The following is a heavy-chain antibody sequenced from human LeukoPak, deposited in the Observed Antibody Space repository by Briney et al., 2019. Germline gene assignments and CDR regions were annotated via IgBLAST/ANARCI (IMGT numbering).Heavy chain of an antibody. CDR1: GYTFTSYA. Sequence: GASVTVSCKASGYTFTSYAMHWVRQAPGQRLEWMGWINAGNGNTKYSQKFQGRVTITRDTSASTAYMELSSLRSEDTAVYYCARAHCSGGSCYSSFDYWGQGTLVAVSS. V-gene: IGHV1-3*01. CDR2: INAGNGNT. CDR3: ARAHCSGGSCYSSFDY. J-gene: IGHJ4*02. D-gene: IGHD2-15*01.